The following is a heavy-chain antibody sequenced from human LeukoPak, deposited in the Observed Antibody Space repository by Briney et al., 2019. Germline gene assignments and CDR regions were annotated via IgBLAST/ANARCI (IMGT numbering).Heavy chain of an antibody. D-gene: IGHD3-22*01. V-gene: IGHV1-18*01. Sequence: ASVKVSCKASGYTFINYGITWVRQVPGQGLEWMGWISAYNSAYNGNTHYAQKLQGRVTMTEDTSTDTAYMELSSLRSEDTAVYYCATHQIAPYDSSGYWKYFQHWGQGTLVTVSS. CDR1: GYTFINYG. CDR3: ATHQIAPYDSSGYWKYFQH. CDR2: ISAYNSAYNGNT. J-gene: IGHJ1*01.